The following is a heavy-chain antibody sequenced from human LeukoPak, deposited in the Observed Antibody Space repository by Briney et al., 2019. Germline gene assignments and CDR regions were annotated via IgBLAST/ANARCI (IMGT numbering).Heavy chain of an antibody. J-gene: IGHJ4*02. V-gene: IGHV3-21*01. CDR2: ISSNSRYI. CDR3: ARDLAYCGGDCYSSDYFDY. CDR1: GFTFSGYS. Sequence: GGSLRLSCAASGFTFSGYSMNWVRQAPGKGLEWVSSISSNSRYIYYADSVKGRFTVSRDNAENSLYLQMNSLRAEDTAVYYCARDLAYCGGDCYSSDYFDYWGQGTLSPSPQ. D-gene: IGHD2-21*02.